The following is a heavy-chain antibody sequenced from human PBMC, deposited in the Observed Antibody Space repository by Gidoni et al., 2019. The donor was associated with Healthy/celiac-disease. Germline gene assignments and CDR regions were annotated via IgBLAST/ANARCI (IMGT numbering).Heavy chain of an antibody. CDR2: IRVYNGNT. CDR3: AREGEYGSGSYQSFGAFDI. V-gene: IGHV1-18*01. D-gene: IGHD3-10*01. J-gene: IGHJ3*02. CDR1: GYTFTSYG. Sequence: QVQLVQSGAEVKKHGASVKVSCKASGYTFTSYGISWVRQAPGQGLEWMGWIRVYNGNTNDEQKLQGRVTMTTDTSTSTSYMELRSLRSDDTAVYYCAREGEYGSGSYQSFGAFDIWGQGTMVTVSS.